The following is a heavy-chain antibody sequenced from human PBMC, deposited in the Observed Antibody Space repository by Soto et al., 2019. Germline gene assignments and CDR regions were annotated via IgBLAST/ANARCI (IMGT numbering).Heavy chain of an antibody. CDR2: IYPGDSDT. J-gene: IGHJ1*01. V-gene: IGHV5-51*01. D-gene: IGHD6-13*01. CDR3: ARHTGVAEDGTD. Sequence: PGELMKISWKGSGDSFTTSWIGWVRKMPGKGLEWMGVIYPGDSDTRYSPSFQGQVAISADKSINTAYLQWSSLKASDTAMYYCARHTGVAEDGTDWGQGTLVTVSS. CDR1: GDSFTTSW.